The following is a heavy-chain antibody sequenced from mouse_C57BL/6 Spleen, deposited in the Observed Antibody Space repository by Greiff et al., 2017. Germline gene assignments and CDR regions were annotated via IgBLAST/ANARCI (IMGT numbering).Heavy chain of an antibody. V-gene: IGHV1-69*01. Sequence: QVQLQQPGAELVMPGASVKLSCKASGYTFTSYWMHWVKQRPGQGLEWIGEIDPSDSYTNYNQKFKGKSTLTVDKSASTAYMQLSSLTSEDSAVYYCARRGWLRAMDYWGQGTSVTVSS. CDR2: IDPSDSYT. CDR3: ARRGWLRAMDY. CDR1: GYTFTSYW. D-gene: IGHD2-3*01. J-gene: IGHJ4*01.